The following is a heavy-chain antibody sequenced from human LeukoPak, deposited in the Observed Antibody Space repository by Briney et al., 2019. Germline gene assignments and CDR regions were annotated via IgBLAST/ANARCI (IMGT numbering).Heavy chain of an antibody. J-gene: IGHJ4*02. CDR3: AKDTDLAVAGQSFDY. V-gene: IGHV3-23*01. Sequence: GGSLRLSCAASGFTFSSYAMSWIRQAPGKGLEWVSAISGSGGSTYYADSVKGRFTISRDNSKNTLYLQMNSLRAEDTAVYYCAKDTDLAVAGQSFDYWGQGTLVTVSS. CDR2: ISGSGGST. CDR1: GFTFSSYA. D-gene: IGHD6-19*01.